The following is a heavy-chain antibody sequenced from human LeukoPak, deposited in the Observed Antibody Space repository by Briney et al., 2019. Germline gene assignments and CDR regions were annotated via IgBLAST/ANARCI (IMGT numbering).Heavy chain of an antibody. V-gene: IGHV3-23*01. J-gene: IGHJ4*02. CDR2: ISGSGGST. CDR1: GFTFSSYA. D-gene: IGHD2-21*01. CDR3: AKDLTLYGDFPYFDY. Sequence: LTGGSLRLSCAASGFTFSSYAMSWVRQAPGKGLEWVLAISGSGGSTYYADSVKGRFTISRDNSKNTLYLEMNSLRAEDTAVYYCAKDLTLYGDFPYFDYWGRGTLVTVSS.